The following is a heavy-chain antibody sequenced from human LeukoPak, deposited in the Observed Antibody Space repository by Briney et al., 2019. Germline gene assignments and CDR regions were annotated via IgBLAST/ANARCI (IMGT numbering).Heavy chain of an antibody. Sequence: ASVMVSCKASVYTFTGYAIHWVRQAPGQGLEWMGWINPEKRDTGYAHKFQGRVTMTSDTSISTAYMELSSLRSDDTAVYYCAKKVRGPSHPLDFWGQGTLVTVSS. D-gene: IGHD5-12*01. J-gene: IGHJ4*02. CDR2: INPEKRDT. CDR3: AKKVRGPSHPLDF. V-gene: IGHV1-2*02. CDR1: VYTFTGYA.